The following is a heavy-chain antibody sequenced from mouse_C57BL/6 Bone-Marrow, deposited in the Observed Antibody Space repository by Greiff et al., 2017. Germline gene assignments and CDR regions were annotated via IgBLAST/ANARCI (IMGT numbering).Heavy chain of an antibody. CDR2: ISDGGSYT. CDR1: GFTFSSYA. Sequence: EVQLVESGGGLVKPGGSLKLSCAASGFTFSSYAMSWVRQTPEKRLEWVATISDGGSYTYYPDNVKGRFPISRDNAKNNLYLQMSHLKSEDTAMYYCARGWTMDYWGQGTSVTVSS. V-gene: IGHV5-4*01. CDR3: ARGWTMDY. J-gene: IGHJ4*01. D-gene: IGHD2-3*01.